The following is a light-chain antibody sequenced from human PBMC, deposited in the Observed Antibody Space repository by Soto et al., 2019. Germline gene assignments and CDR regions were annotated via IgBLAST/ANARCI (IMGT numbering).Light chain of an antibody. CDR1: QSVSSD. CDR3: QQRSNWPPIT. V-gene: IGKV3-11*01. CDR2: DAS. Sequence: ITLTQSPGTLSFSPGERGTLSCRAIQSVSSDLAWYQQKPGQAPRLLIYDASNRATGIPARFSGSGSGTDFTLTISSLEAEDFAVYYCQQRSNWPPITFGQGTRLEIK. J-gene: IGKJ5*01.